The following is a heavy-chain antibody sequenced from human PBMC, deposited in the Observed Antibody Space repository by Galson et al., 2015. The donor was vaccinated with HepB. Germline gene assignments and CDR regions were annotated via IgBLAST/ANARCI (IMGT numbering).Heavy chain of an antibody. D-gene: IGHD3-9*01. V-gene: IGHV1-24*01. Sequence: SVKVSCKVSGYTLTELSMHWVRQAPGKGLEWMGGFDPEDGETIYAQKFQGRVTMTEDTSTDTAYMELSSLRSEDTAVYYCATAYYDILTGLYYFDYWGQGTLVTVSS. CDR2: FDPEDGET. J-gene: IGHJ4*02. CDR3: ATAYYDILTGLYYFDY. CDR1: GYTLTELS.